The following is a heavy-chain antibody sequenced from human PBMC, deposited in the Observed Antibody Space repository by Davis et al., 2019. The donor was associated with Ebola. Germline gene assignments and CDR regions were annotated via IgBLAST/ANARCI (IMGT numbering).Heavy chain of an antibody. D-gene: IGHD6-13*01. CDR1: GGSFSGYY. CDR3: ARQSYSSWDYFDY. V-gene: IGHV4-34*01. CDR2: INHSGST. Sequence: MPSETLSLTCAVYGGSFSGYYWSWIRQPPGKGLEWIGEINHSGSTYYNPSLKSRVTISVDRSKNQFSLKLSSVTAADTAVYYCARQSYSSWDYFDYWGQGTLVTVSS. J-gene: IGHJ4*02.